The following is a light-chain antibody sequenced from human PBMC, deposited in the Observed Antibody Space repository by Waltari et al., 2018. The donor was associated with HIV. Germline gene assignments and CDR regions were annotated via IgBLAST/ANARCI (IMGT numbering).Light chain of an antibody. J-gene: IGLJ3*02. CDR1: SPHLWNNS. CDR3: GTWDSSLSSWV. CDR2: DNN. V-gene: IGLV1-51*01. Sequence: QSVLTQPPSVSAAPGQNVTISFSGSSPHLWNNSVSWYQQLPGTAPKLLIYDNNKRPSWFPDPFSCPQSGTSVTLGVPGPKTGDGADYYCGTWDSSLSSWVFGRRTKLTLL.